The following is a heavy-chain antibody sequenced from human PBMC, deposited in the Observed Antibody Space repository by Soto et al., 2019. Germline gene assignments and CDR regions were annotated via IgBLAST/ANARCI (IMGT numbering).Heavy chain of an antibody. V-gene: IGHV4-31*03. Sequence: SETLYLTCTVSGGSISSGGYYWSWIRQHPGKGLEWIGYIYYSGSTYYNPSLKSRVTISVDTSKNQFSLKLSSVTAADTAVYYCARDLNYYGSGSSRRGFDPWGQGTLVTVSS. D-gene: IGHD3-10*01. CDR1: GGSISSGGYY. CDR3: ARDLNYYGSGSSRRGFDP. J-gene: IGHJ5*02. CDR2: IYYSGST.